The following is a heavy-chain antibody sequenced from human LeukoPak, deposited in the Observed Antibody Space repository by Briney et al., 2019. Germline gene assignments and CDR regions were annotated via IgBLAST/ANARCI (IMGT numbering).Heavy chain of an antibody. CDR3: ARGPHDRGYWYFDL. D-gene: IGHD6-13*01. CDR2: ISGNGDTT. Sequence: GGSLRLSCAASGFTFSRYAMTWVRQAPGKGLQWVSPISGNGDTTYYADSVKGRFTVSRDNSKNTLYLQMNGLRAEDTAVYYRARGPHDRGYWYFDLWGRGTLVIVSS. CDR1: GFTFSRYA. J-gene: IGHJ2*01. V-gene: IGHV3-23*01.